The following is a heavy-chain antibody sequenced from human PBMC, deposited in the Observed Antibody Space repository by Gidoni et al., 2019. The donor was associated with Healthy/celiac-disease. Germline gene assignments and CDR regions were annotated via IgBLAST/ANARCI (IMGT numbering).Heavy chain of an antibody. V-gene: IGHV4-34*01. D-gene: IGHD5-18*01. CDR2: INHSGST. CDR3: ARVGIRPYYYGMDV. CDR1: GGSFSGYY. J-gene: IGHJ6*02. Sequence: QVQLQQWGAGLLKPSETLSLTCAVYGGSFSGYYWSWIRQPPGKGLEWIGEINHSGSTNYNPSLKSRVTISVDTSKNQFSLKLSSVTAADTAVYYCARVGIRPYYYGMDVWGQGTTVTVSS.